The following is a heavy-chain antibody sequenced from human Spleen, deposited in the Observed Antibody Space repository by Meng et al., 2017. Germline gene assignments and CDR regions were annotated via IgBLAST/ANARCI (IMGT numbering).Heavy chain of an antibody. V-gene: IGHV3-11*01. CDR1: GFTFSDYY. Sequence: GESLKISCAASGFTFSDYYMSWIRQAPGKGLEWVSYISSSGSTIYYADSVKGRFTISRDNAKNSLYLQMNSLRAEDTAVYYCAKDLRLVWFGEYDYWGQGTLVTVSS. CDR3: AKDLRLVWFGEYDY. J-gene: IGHJ4*02. CDR2: ISSSGSTI. D-gene: IGHD3-10*01.